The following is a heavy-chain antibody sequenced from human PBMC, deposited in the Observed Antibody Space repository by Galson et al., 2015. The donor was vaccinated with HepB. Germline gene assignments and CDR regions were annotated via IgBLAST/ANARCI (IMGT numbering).Heavy chain of an antibody. CDR1: GFTFSGNW. V-gene: IGHV3-74*01. J-gene: IGHJ3*02. Sequence: SLRLSCAASGFTFSGNWMHWVRQAPGKGLVWVSRINADGTTTTYADSVQGRFTVSRDNAKNTLYLQMYSLRPEDTAVYYCARVGTVKALGLSDYGDYRLGSYDAFDIWGQGTMVTVSS. CDR3: ARVGTVKALGLSDYGDYRLGSYDAFDI. D-gene: IGHD4-17*01. CDR2: INADGTTT.